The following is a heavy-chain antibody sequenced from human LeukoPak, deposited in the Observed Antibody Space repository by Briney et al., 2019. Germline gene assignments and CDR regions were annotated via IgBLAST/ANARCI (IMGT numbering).Heavy chain of an antibody. V-gene: IGHV3-48*04. D-gene: IGHD3-9*01. Sequence: GGSLRLSCEVSGFPFTLYNMNWVRQAPGKGLEWLSYISSSTNTIYYADSVKGRFTISRDNAKNSLYLQMNGLGAEDTAVYYCARELNGSGYYFFDYWGPGTLVTVSS. CDR3: ARELNGSGYYFFDY. J-gene: IGHJ4*02. CDR1: GFPFTLYN. CDR2: ISSSTNTI.